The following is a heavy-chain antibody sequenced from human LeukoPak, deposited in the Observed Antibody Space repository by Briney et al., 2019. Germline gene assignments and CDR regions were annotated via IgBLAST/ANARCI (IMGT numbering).Heavy chain of an antibody. D-gene: IGHD2/OR15-2a*01. CDR3: AREGPRGNSQFDY. V-gene: IGHV3-74*01. CDR2: INSDGSWT. J-gene: IGHJ4*02. Sequence: GGSLRLSCAASGNYWMHWVRQAPGKGLVWVSHINSDGSWTSYADSVKGRFTISRDNSKNTLHLEMNSLRAEDTAIYYCAREGPRGNSQFDYWGQGTLVTVSS. CDR1: GNYW.